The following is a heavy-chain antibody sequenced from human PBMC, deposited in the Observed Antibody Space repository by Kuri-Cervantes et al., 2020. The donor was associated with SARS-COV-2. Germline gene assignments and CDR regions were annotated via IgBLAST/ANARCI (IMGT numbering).Heavy chain of an antibody. V-gene: IGHV3-33*08. D-gene: IGHD1-26*01. J-gene: IGHJ6*03. CDR3: ARVHKAGATYYYYYMDV. CDR2: IWYGGSNK. Sequence: LSLTCAASGFTFSSYGMHWVRQAPGKGLEWVAVIWYGGSNKYYADSVKGRFTISRDNSKNTLYLQMNSLRAEDTAVYYCARVHKAGATYYYYYMDVWGKGTTVTVSS. CDR1: GFTFSSYG.